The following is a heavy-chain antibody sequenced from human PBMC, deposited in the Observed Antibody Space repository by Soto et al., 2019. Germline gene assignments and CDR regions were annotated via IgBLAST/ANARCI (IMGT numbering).Heavy chain of an antibody. CDR2: ISSSSSTI. Sequence: EVQLVESGGGLVQPGGSLRLSCAASGFTFSSYSMNWVRQAPGKGLEWVSYISSSSSTIYYADSVKGRFTISRDNAKNSLYLQMNSLRAEDTAVYYCARDRADYDFWCGFLDYWGQGTLVTVAS. V-gene: IGHV3-48*01. D-gene: IGHD3-3*01. CDR1: GFTFSSYS. J-gene: IGHJ4*02. CDR3: ARDRADYDFWCGFLDY.